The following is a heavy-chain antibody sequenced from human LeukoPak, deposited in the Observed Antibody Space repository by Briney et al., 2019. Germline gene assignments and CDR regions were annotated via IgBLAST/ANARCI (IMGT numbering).Heavy chain of an antibody. Sequence: ASVTVSCKTSGGSINNYGINWVRQAPGQGLEWMGMIIPLLTRPKHAKKFQGRVTITADESADTAYMEVSRLTSEDTAVFFCAIVPKTGMPAITWGPGTLVSVSS. V-gene: IGHV1-69*13. CDR3: AIVPKTGMPAIT. CDR1: GGSINNYG. D-gene: IGHD6-6*01. J-gene: IGHJ5*02. CDR2: IIPLLTRP.